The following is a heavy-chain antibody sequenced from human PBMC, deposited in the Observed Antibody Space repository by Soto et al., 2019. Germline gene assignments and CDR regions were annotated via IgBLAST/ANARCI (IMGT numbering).Heavy chain of an antibody. CDR3: ASPRSGANFYYYGMDV. CDR2: IYLGDSDT. D-gene: IGHD7-27*01. J-gene: IGHJ6*02. CDR1: GYSFTTHW. V-gene: IGHV5-51*01. Sequence: PGESLKISCKDSGYSFTTHWIGWVRQMPGKGLEWMGIIYLGDSDTRYSPSFQGQVTISVDKSIGTAYLQWSSLKASDTAMYYCASPRSGANFYYYGMDVWGQGTKVTVSS.